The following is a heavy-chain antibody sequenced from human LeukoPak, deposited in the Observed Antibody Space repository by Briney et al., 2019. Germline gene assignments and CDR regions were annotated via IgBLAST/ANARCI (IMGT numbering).Heavy chain of an antibody. CDR2: IYYSGST. Sequence: PSETLSLTCTVSGGSISSGGYYWSWIRQHPGTGLEWIGYIYYSGSTYYNPSLKSRVTISIDTSKNQFSLKLSSVTAADTAVYYCARYCSSTSAIMGYTFDIWGQGTMVTVSS. CDR1: GGSISSGGYY. J-gene: IGHJ3*02. D-gene: IGHD2-2*01. V-gene: IGHV4-31*03. CDR3: ARYCSSTSAIMGYTFDI.